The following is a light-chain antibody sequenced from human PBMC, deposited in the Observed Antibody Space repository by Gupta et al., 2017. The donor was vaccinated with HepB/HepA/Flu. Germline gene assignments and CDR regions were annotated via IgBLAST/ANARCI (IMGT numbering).Light chain of an antibody. CDR2: AAS. CDR1: QGIRKY. CDR3: QKNNSASWT. J-gene: IGKJ1*01. Sequence: DLQTTQSPSSLCASVGDRVTITCRASQGIRKYLAWYQQKPGKVPKLLIYAASTLQSGVPSRFSGSGSGTDFTLTISSLQPEDVATYYCQKNNSASWTFGQGTKVDIK. V-gene: IGKV1-27*01.